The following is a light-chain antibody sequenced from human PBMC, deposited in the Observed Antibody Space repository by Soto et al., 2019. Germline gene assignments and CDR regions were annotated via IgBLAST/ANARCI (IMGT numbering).Light chain of an antibody. CDR2: KAS. CDR1: ENIGVW. CDR3: QQYNSYSPT. J-gene: IGKJ1*01. Sequence: DIQMTQSPSTLSASVGDRVTITCRASENIGVWLAWYQQKPGKAPKLLIYKASRLESGVPSRFSGSGSETEFTLTISGLQPGDSATYYCQQYNSYSPTFGQGTKVDIK. V-gene: IGKV1-5*03.